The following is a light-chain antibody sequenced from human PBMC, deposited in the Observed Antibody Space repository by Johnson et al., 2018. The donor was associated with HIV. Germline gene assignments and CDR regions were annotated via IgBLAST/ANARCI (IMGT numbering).Light chain of an antibody. Sequence: QPVLTQPPSVSAAPGQKVTISCSGSSSNIGTNYVSWYQQLPGTAPKLLIYDNNKRPSGIPDRFSGSKSGTSATLGITGLQTGDEADYYCGTWDSSLRFDNYVPGTWTKGTVL. CDR3: GTWDSSLRFDNYV. J-gene: IGLJ1*01. CDR2: DNN. CDR1: SSNIGTNY. V-gene: IGLV1-51*01.